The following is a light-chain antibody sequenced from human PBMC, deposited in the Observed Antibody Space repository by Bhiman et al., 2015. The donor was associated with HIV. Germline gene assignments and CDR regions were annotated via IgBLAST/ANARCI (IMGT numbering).Light chain of an antibody. J-gene: IGLJ1*01. Sequence: QSALTQPASVSGSPGQSITISCTGTNSDVGSYNYVSWYQHHPGKAPKLMIYEVSKRPSGVPDRFTGSKSGNTASLTVSGLQAEDEADYYCTSYAGSINPLYVFGTGTKVTVL. CDR2: EVS. CDR1: NSDVGSYNY. CDR3: TSYAGSINPLYV. V-gene: IGLV2-8*01.